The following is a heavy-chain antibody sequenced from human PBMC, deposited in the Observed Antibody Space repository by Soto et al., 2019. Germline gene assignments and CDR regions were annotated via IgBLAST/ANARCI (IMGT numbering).Heavy chain of an antibody. CDR3: ARQETHSSGYYY. CDR1: GGSISSFY. Sequence: PQTLSLTCTDSGGSISSFYWSWIRQPPGKGLEWIGYIYYSGSTNYNPSLKSRVTISVDTSKNQFSLKLSSVTAADTAVYYCARQETHSSGYYYWGQGTLVTVSS. V-gene: IGHV4-59*08. D-gene: IGHD3-22*01. CDR2: IYYSGST. J-gene: IGHJ4*02.